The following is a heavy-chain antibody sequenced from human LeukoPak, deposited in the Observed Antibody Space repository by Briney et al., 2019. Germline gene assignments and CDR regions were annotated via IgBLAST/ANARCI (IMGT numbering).Heavy chain of an antibody. J-gene: IGHJ3*02. Sequence: SETLSLTCTVSGGSISSYYWSWIRQPAGKGLEWIGRIYTSGSTNYNPSLKSRVTMSVDTSKNQFSLKLSSVAAADTAVYYCARDQGVTRELPYTADAFDIWGQGTMVTVSS. CDR3: ARDQGVTRELPYTADAFDI. D-gene: IGHD1-26*01. CDR1: GGSISSYY. CDR2: IYTSGST. V-gene: IGHV4-4*07.